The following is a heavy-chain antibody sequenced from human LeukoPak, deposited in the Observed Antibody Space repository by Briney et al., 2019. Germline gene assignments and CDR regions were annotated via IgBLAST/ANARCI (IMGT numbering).Heavy chain of an antibody. J-gene: IGHJ4*02. CDR1: GFTFSSYS. Sequence: PGGSLRLSCAASGFTFSSYSMSWVRQAPGKGLEWVANIKEDGSEKYYVDSVKGRFTISRDNAKNSLYLQMNSLRAEDTAVYYCARDLVYYDSSGYEGGYWGQGTLVTVSS. CDR2: IKEDGSEK. V-gene: IGHV3-7*01. D-gene: IGHD3-22*01. CDR3: ARDLVYYDSSGYEGGY.